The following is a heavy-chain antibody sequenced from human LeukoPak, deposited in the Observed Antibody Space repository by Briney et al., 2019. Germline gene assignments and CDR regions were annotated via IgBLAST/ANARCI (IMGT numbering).Heavy chain of an antibody. CDR1: GYSISSGYY. Sequence: SETLSLTCTVSGYSISSGYYWGWIRQPPGKGLEWIGSIYHSGSTYYNPSLKSRVTISVDTSKNQFSLKLGSVTAADTAVYYCARREVGYDSVDYWGQGTLVTVSS. V-gene: IGHV4-38-2*02. CDR2: IYHSGST. J-gene: IGHJ4*02. CDR3: ARREVGYDSVDY. D-gene: IGHD5-12*01.